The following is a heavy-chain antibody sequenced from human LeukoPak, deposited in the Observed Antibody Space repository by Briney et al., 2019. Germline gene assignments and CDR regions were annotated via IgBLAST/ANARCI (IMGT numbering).Heavy chain of an antibody. J-gene: IGHJ6*02. D-gene: IGHD2-2*01. Sequence: PGGSLRLSCAPSGVIFNNFAFHWVRQAPGKGLEWVAVISYDGSNKYYADSVKGRFTISRDNSKNTLYLQMNSLRAEDTAVYYCAREGVEGVPAAPDRSGPGHYYYYYYYGMDVWGQGTTVTVSS. CDR2: ISYDGSNK. CDR3: AREGVEGVPAAPDRSGPGHYYYYYYYGMDV. V-gene: IGHV3-30-3*01. CDR1: GVIFNNFA.